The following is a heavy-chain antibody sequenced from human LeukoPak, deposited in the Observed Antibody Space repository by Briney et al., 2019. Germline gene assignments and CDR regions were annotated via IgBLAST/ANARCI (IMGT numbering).Heavy chain of an antibody. CDR1: GFTFSSYG. J-gene: IGHJ3*02. V-gene: IGHV3-30*03. CDR2: ISYDGSNK. Sequence: PGRSLRLSCAASGFTFSSYGMHWVRQAPGKGLEWVAVISYDGSNKYYADSVKGRFTISRDNSKNTLYLQMNSLRAEDTAVYYCARESTSHDAFDIWGQGTMVTVSS. D-gene: IGHD5-24*01. CDR3: ARESTSHDAFDI.